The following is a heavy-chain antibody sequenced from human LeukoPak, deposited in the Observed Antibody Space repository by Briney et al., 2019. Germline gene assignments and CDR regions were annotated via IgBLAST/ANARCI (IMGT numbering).Heavy chain of an antibody. J-gene: IGHJ4*02. CDR3: ARDDYGDYGGGY. Sequence: ASVNVSCTASGYTFTSYGISWVRQAPGQGLEWMGWISAYNGNTNYAQKLQGRVTMTTDTSTSTAYMELRSLRSDDTAVYCCARDDYGDYGGGYWGQGTLVTVSS. D-gene: IGHD4-17*01. CDR1: GYTFTSYG. CDR2: ISAYNGNT. V-gene: IGHV1-18*01.